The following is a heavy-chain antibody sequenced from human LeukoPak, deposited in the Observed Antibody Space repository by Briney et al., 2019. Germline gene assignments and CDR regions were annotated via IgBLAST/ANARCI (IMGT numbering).Heavy chain of an antibody. D-gene: IGHD3-9*01. V-gene: IGHV1-18*01. J-gene: IGHJ5*02. CDR3: ARLRYFDWSPEGWFDP. Sequence: GSSVKVSCKASGYTFTSYGISWVRQAPGQGLEWKGWISAYNGNTNYAQKLQGRVTMTTDTSMSTAYMELRSLRSDDTAVYYCARLRYFDWSPEGWFDPWGQGTLVTVSS. CDR2: ISAYNGNT. CDR1: GYTFTSYG.